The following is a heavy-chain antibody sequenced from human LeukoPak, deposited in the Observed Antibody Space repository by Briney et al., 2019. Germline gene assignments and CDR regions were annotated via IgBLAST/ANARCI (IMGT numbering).Heavy chain of an antibody. D-gene: IGHD1-26*01. CDR3: AFSGSPGEGYFDY. CDR2: TRNKAHSYTT. J-gene: IGHJ4*02. Sequence: PGGSLRLSCAASGFTFSDHYMDWVRQAPGKGLEWVGRTRNKAHSYTTEYAASVKSRFSISRDGSKNSMYLQMHSLETEDTAVYYCAFSGSPGEGYFDYWGQGTLVTVSS. CDR1: GFTFSDHY. V-gene: IGHV3-72*01.